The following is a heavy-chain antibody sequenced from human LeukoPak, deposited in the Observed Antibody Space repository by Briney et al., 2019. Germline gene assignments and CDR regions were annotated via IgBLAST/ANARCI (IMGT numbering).Heavy chain of an antibody. Sequence: GGSLRLSCAASGFTFSHYWMSWVRQAPGRGLEWLANIKQDGSEKYYVDSVKGRFTISRDNAKNSLYLQMNSQRAEDTAIYYCARDQGALDIWGQGTMVTVSS. CDR2: IKQDGSEK. CDR1: GFTFSHYW. CDR3: ARDQGALDI. V-gene: IGHV3-7*01. J-gene: IGHJ3*02.